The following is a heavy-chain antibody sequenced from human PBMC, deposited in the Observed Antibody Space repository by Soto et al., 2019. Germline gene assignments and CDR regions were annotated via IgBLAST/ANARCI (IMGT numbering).Heavy chain of an antibody. Sequence: QVQLQESGPGLVKPSETLSLTCTVSGDSMTKYYWSWIRQPAGKGLAWIGRVYTSGSTNYNPSLNSRVSMSMDTSKKHFSLTLKSVTAADTAVYYCASTVGAAYYFDFWGQGALVTVSS. CDR1: GDSMTKYY. V-gene: IGHV4-4*07. CDR2: VYTSGST. J-gene: IGHJ4*02. D-gene: IGHD1-26*01. CDR3: ASTVGAAYYFDF.